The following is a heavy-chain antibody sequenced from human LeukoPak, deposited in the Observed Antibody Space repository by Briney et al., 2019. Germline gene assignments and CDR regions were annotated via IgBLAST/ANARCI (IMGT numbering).Heavy chain of an antibody. CDR2: INSAGST. D-gene: IGHD4-17*01. J-gene: IGHJ4*02. CDR3: AKDQNTVATAPFDY. CDR1: GFTFSSCA. V-gene: IGHV3-23*01. Sequence: AGGSLRLSCAASGFTFSSCAMSWVRQAPGKGLEWVSAINSAGSTYYGDSVRGRFTISRDNSKNVLYLQMNSLRAEDTALYYCAKDQNTVATAPFDYWGQGTLVTVSS.